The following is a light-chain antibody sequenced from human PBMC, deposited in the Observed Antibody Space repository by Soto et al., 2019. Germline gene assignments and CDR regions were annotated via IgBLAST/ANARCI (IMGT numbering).Light chain of an antibody. V-gene: IGKV1-27*01. CDR1: QGISNY. J-gene: IGKJ1*01. CDR3: QKYNSAPWT. Sequence: IHTTQSPSCHSASVGYRFTITGRASQGISNYLAWYQQKPGEVPKLLIYAASTLQSGVPSRFSGRGSGTDFTLTISSLQPEDVATYYCQKYNSAPWTFGQGTKVDNK. CDR2: AAS.